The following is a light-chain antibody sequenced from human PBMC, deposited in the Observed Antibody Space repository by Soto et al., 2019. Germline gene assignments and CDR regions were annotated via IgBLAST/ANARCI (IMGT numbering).Light chain of an antibody. CDR1: QSVSSDF. J-gene: IGKJ4*01. CDR3: QHYGTPLT. V-gene: IGKV3-20*01. Sequence: EIVLTQSPGTLSVSPGERATLSCRASQSVSSDFLAWYQQKPGQAPRLLIYGVSRRDTGIPERFSGSGSGTDFTLTISRLAPEDFAVYYCQHYGTPLTFGGGTKVEIK. CDR2: GVS.